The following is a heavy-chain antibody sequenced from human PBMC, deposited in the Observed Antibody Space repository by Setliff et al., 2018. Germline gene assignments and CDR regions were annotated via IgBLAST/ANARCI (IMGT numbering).Heavy chain of an antibody. CDR3: AREKFYYDGSGYYFDY. D-gene: IGHD3-22*01. CDR2: IIPMFGTT. Sequence: SVKVSCKASGGTFSTYAISWVRQAPGQGLEWMGGIIPMFGTTNYAQNFQGRVTITADESTTTAYMELSSLRSDDTAVYYCAREKFYYDGSGYYFDYWGQGTLVTVSS. CDR1: GGTFSTYA. J-gene: IGHJ4*02. V-gene: IGHV1-69*13.